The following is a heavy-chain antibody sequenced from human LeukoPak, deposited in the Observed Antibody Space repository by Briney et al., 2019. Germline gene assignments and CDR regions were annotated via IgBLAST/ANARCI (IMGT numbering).Heavy chain of an antibody. Sequence: PGGSLRLSCAASGFSFGDFALIWFRQAPGKGLECISLIRPQASGATIEYAASLKGRFTISRDDSKSIVYLQMNSLQTEDTAVYYCARWNGFHDWGQGTLVTVSS. CDR3: ARWNGFHD. CDR2: IRPQASGATI. J-gene: IGHJ4*02. CDR1: GFSFGDFA. D-gene: IGHD1-1*01. V-gene: IGHV3-49*03.